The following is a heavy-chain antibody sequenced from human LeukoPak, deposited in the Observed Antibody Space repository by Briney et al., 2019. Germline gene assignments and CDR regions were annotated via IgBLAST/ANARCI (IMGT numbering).Heavy chain of an antibody. V-gene: IGHV1-24*01. CDR1: GYTLTELS. CDR2: FDPEDGET. CDR3: ATGPTDIVVVPAANDAFDI. Sequence: WASVKVSCKVSGYTLTELSMHWVRQAPGKGLEWMGGFDPEDGETIYAQKFQGRVTMTEDTSTDTAYMELSSLRSEDTAVYYCATGPTDIVVVPAANDAFDIWGQGTMVTVSS. D-gene: IGHD2-2*01. J-gene: IGHJ3*02.